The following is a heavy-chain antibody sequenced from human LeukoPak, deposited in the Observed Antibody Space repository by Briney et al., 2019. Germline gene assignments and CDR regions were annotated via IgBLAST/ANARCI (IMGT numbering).Heavy chain of an antibody. D-gene: IGHD3-10*01. V-gene: IGHV4-61*01. CDR1: GGSVSSSNYH. J-gene: IGHJ3*02. CDR2: FSSSGST. Sequence: PSETLSLTCNVSGGSVSSSNYHWSWIRQPPGKGLECIGYFSSSGSTNYKASLKSRVSISADTSKNQFSLKLRSVTAADTAVYYCARDGSLGFGELFGAFDIWGQGTMVTVSS. CDR3: ARDGSLGFGELFGAFDI.